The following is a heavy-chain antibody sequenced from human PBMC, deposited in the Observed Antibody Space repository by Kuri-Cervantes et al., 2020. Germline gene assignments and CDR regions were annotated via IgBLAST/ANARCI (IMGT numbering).Heavy chain of an antibody. J-gene: IGHJ6*01. CDR3: AREISGVRYFDWTYGMDV. Sequence: ASVKVSCKASGYTFTSYGISWVRQAPGQGLEWMGWISAYNGNTNYAQKLQGRVTMTTDTSTSTAYMELRSLRSDDTAVYYCAREISGVRYFDWTYGMDVWGQGTTVTGAS. CDR1: GYTFTSYG. V-gene: IGHV1-18*01. D-gene: IGHD3-9*01. CDR2: ISAYNGNT.